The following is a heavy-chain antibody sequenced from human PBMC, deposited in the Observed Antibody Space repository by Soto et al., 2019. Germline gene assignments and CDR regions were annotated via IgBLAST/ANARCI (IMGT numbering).Heavy chain of an antibody. CDR2: IYWDDDK. CDR3: AMDDILNGYPRGGFDP. D-gene: IGHD3-9*01. Sequence: QITLKESGPTLVKPTQTLTLTCTFSGFSLSTSGVGVGWIRQPPGKALEWLALIYWDDDKRYSPSLKSRLTITKDTPKNQVVLTMTNMDPVDTATYYCAMDDILNGYPRGGFDPWGQGTLVTVSS. J-gene: IGHJ5*02. CDR1: GFSLSTSGVG. V-gene: IGHV2-5*02.